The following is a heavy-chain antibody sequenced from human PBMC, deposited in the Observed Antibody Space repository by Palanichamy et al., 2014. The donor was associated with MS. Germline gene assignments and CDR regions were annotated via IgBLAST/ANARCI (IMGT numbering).Heavy chain of an antibody. CDR3: ARDDTTGLDY. J-gene: IGHJ4*02. Sequence: QVQLQESGPGLVKPSETLSLTCTVSGGSISSYYWSWIRQPAGRGLEWIGRISASGSTNYNPSLKSRVTMSMDTSKNQFSLKLGSVTAADTAVFYCARDDTTGLDYWGQGTLITVSS. V-gene: IGHV4-4*07. CDR2: ISASGST. D-gene: IGHD4-17*01. CDR1: GGSISSYY.